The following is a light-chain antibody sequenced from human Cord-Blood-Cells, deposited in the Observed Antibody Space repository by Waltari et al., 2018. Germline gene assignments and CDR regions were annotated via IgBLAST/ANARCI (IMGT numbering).Light chain of an antibody. CDR2: DVS. CDR3: SSFTSSSVV. Sequence: QYALTQPAPVSGSPGQSITIPCTGPSSAVGGDNYVSWYQQHPGKAPKLIIYDVSNRPSGVSNRFSASKSGNTASLTISGLQAEDEADYYCSSFTSSSVVFGGGTKLTVL. CDR1: SSAVGGDNY. J-gene: IGLJ2*01. V-gene: IGLV2-14*01.